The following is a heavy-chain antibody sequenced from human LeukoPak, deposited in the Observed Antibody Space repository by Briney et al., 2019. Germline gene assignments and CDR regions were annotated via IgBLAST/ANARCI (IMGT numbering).Heavy chain of an antibody. J-gene: IGHJ4*02. D-gene: IGHD3-16*01. V-gene: IGHV4-59*08. CDR3: ARSNARGTIDS. CDR2: IFYSGST. Sequence: PSETLSLTCTVSGASISSYYWSWIRQPPGKGLEWIGYIFYSGSTNYNPSLKSRVTVSVDPSKNQFSLKLSSVTAADTAVYYCARSNARGTIDSWGQGTLATVSS. CDR1: GASISSYY.